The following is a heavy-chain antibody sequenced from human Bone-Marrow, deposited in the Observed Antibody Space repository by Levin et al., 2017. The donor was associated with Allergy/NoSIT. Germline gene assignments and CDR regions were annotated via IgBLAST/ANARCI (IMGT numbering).Heavy chain of an antibody. V-gene: IGHV3-23*01. D-gene: IGHD3-3*01. CDR1: ASTFSSSA. J-gene: IGHJ5*02. Sequence: LSLTCAASASTFSSSAMSWVRRAPGKGLEWISAISAGSGDRTYYADSVKGRFTISRDNSKNTLYLQMSSLRAEDTAVYYCASPGFWSDYRLYITQWFDPWGQGTLVTVSS. CDR2: ISAGSGDRT. CDR3: ASPGFWSDYRLYITQWFDP.